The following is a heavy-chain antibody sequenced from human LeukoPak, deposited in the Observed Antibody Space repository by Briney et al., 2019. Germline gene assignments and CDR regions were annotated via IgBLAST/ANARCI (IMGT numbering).Heavy chain of an antibody. V-gene: IGHV1-58*01. CDR2: IVVGSGNT. CDR1: GFTFSSSA. D-gene: IGHD2-15*01. Sequence: ASVKVSCKASGFTFSSSAVQWVRQARGQRLEWIGWIVVGSGNTNYAQKLQGRVTMTTDTSTSTAYMELRSLRSDDTAVYYCARTPKRYCSGGSCSNWFDPWGQGTLVTVSS. J-gene: IGHJ5*02. CDR3: ARTPKRYCSGGSCSNWFDP.